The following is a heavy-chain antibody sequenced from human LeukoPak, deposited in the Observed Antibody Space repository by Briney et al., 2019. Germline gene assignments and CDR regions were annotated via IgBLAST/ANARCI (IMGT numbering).Heavy chain of an antibody. CDR3: ARGAFRGGFDY. CDR1: GFTFSSYW. J-gene: IGHJ4*02. D-gene: IGHD2/OR15-2a*01. V-gene: IGHV3-74*01. CDR2: INGDGSRT. Sequence: GGSLRLSCAASGFTFSSYWMYWVRQAPGKGLVWVSRINGDGSRTNYADSVKGRFTISRDNAKNALYLQMNSLRVEDTAVYYCARGAFRGGFDYWGQGTLVTVSS.